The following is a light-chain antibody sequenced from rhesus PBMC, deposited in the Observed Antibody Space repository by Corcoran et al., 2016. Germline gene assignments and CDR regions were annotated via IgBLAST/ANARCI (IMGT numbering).Light chain of an antibody. CDR3: QQRNSYPLT. CDR2: DAS. J-gene: IGKJ4*01. Sequence: DIQLTQSPSSLSASVGDRVTITCRASQGISSYLAWYQQKSGKAPKLLIDDASNLQSGVPSRFSGSGSGTDFTLTISSLQPEDFATYYCQQRNSYPLTFGGGTKVEIK. V-gene: IGKV1-38*01. CDR1: QGISSY.